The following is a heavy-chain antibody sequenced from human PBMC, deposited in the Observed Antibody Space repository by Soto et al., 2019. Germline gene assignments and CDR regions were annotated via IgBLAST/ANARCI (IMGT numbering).Heavy chain of an antibody. V-gene: IGHV1-69*01. J-gene: IGHJ6*02. D-gene: IGHD3-3*01. CDR1: GGTFNRYA. Sequence: QVQLVQSGAEVKKPGSSVKVSCKASGGTFNRYAISWVRQAPGQGLEWMGGIIPIFGIGNDAQRFQGRVTITVDESTGTAYMELSSLRSEDTGVYYCARSAITLFGVVSIPPHYYSEMDVWGQGTTVTVSS. CDR3: ARSAITLFGVVSIPPHYYSEMDV. CDR2: IIPIFGIG.